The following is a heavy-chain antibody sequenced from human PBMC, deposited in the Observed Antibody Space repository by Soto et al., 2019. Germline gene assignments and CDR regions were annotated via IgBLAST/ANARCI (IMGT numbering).Heavy chain of an antibody. V-gene: IGHV4-34*01. CDR1: GGAFNGYY. D-gene: IGHD3-10*01. J-gene: IGHJ4*02. Sequence: QVHLQQWGAGLLKPSETLSLTCAVNGGAFNGYYWTWIRQSPGKGLQWIGEINHSGTVDYNPSLKSRVTYSFDTSKKQYSLTLTSVTAAVTAVYYCARAGAALVRGSIGGFDYWGQGTLVTVSS. CDR2: INHSGTV. CDR3: ARAGAALVRGSIGGFDY.